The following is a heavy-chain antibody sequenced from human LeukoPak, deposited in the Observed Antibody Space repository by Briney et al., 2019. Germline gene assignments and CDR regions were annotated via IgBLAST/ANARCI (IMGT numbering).Heavy chain of an antibody. CDR2: ISWNSGSI. CDR1: GFTFDDYA. Sequence: GRSLRLSCAASGFTFDDYAMHWVRQAPGKGLEWVSGISWNSGSIVYADSVKGRFTISRDNAKNSLYLQMNSLRAEDTALYYCASREKDYFDYWGQGTLVTVSS. V-gene: IGHV3-9*01. CDR3: ASREKDYFDY. D-gene: IGHD3-10*01. J-gene: IGHJ4*02.